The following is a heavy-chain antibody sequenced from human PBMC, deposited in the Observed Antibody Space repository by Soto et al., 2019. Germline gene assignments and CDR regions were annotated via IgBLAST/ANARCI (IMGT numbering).Heavy chain of an antibody. Sequence: VGYLRLSCEDSGLTLSSDWMNWVRQAPGKGLEWVAIIKKDGSERHYVDSVKGRFTISRDNARNSLYLHMNDPRAEDTAVYYCAAGIGYLFDYWGQGTLVTAS. J-gene: IGHJ4*02. V-gene: IGHV3-7*03. CDR1: GLTLSSDW. D-gene: IGHD5-12*01. CDR2: IKKDGSER. CDR3: AAGIGYLFDY.